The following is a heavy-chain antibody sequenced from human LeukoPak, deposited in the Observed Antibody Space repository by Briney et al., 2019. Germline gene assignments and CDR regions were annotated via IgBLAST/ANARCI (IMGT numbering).Heavy chain of an antibody. CDR3: AREGTSEVSASYGSSWLFDY. CDR1: GYTFTSYD. V-gene: IGHV1-8*03. Sequence: ASVKVSCKASGYTFTSYDINWVRQATGQGLEWMGWMNPNSGNTGYAQKFQGRVTITRNTSISTAYMELSSLRSEDTAVYYCAREGTSEVSASYGSSWLFDYWGQGTLVTVSS. J-gene: IGHJ4*02. D-gene: IGHD6-13*01. CDR2: MNPNSGNT.